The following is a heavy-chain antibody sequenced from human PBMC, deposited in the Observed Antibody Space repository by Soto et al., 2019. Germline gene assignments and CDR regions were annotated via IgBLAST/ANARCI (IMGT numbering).Heavy chain of an antibody. CDR3: TTDPGDYEDF. V-gene: IGHV3-15*05. Sequence: PGGSLRFSCAASGITFINAWMSWVRQAPGKGLEWVGRIKNRADGGTTDYAAAVRGRFTISRDDSKNTLFLQMNSLEVEDTAVYYCTTDPGDYEDFWGQRTLVTVSS. D-gene: IGHD4-17*01. J-gene: IGHJ4*02. CDR1: GITFINAW. CDR2: IKNRADGGTT.